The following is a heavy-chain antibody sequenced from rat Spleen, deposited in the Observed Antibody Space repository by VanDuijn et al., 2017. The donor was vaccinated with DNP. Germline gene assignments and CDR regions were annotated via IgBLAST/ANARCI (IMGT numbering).Heavy chain of an antibody. CDR2: ITNSGGST. CDR3: TTLPAY. J-gene: IGHJ3*01. CDR1: GFTFSNYG. Sequence: EVQLVESGGGLVQPGRSLKLSCAASGFTFSNYGMAWVRQAPTKGLEWVASITNSGGSTYYRDSVKGRFTISRDNAKSTLYLQMYSLRSEGTATYYCTTLPAYWGQGTLVTVSS. V-gene: IGHV5-19*01.